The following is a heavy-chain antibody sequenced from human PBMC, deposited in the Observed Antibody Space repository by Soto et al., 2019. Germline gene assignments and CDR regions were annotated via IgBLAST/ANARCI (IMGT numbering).Heavy chain of an antibody. CDR3: ATAEYYYGSGSYRVRYYGMDV. Sequence: GASVKGSCKVSGYTLTELSMHWVRQAPGKGLEWMGGFDPEDGETIYAQKFQGRVTMTEDTSTDTAYMELSSLRSEDTAVYSCATAEYYYGSGSYRVRYYGMDVWG. CDR1: GYTLTELS. J-gene: IGHJ6*02. V-gene: IGHV1-24*01. CDR2: FDPEDGET. D-gene: IGHD3-10*01.